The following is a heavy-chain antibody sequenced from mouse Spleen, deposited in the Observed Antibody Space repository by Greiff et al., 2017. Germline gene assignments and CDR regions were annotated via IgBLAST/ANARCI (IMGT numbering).Heavy chain of an antibody. Sequence: VKVVESGAELVRPGVSVKISCKGSGYTFTDYAMHWVKQSHAKSLEWIGVISTYYGDASYNQKFKGKATMTVDKSSSTAYMELARLTSEDSAIYYCARDDGYYHYWGQGTTLTVSS. V-gene: IGHV1S137*01. D-gene: IGHD2-3*01. CDR3: ARDDGYYHY. CDR2: ISTYYGDA. J-gene: IGHJ2*01. CDR1: GYTFTDYA.